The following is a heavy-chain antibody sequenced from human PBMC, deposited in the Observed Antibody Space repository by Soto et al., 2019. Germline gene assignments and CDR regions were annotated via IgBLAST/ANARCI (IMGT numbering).Heavy chain of an antibody. Sequence: GESLKISCKGYGYSFTSYWIGWVRQMPGKGLEWMGIIYPGDSDTRYSPSFQGQVTISADKSISTAYLQWSSLKASDTAMYYCASCRITIFGVPDDAFDIWGQGTMVTVSS. CDR1: GYSFTSYW. CDR2: IYPGDSDT. J-gene: IGHJ3*02. V-gene: IGHV5-51*01. CDR3: ASCRITIFGVPDDAFDI. D-gene: IGHD3-3*01.